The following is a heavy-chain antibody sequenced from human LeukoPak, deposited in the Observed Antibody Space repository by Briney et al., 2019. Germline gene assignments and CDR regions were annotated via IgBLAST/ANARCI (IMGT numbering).Heavy chain of an antibody. CDR1: DGSITTYY. Sequence: PSETLSLTCTISDGSITTYYWSWIRQPPGQGLEWIGYIYYSGSAHYNPSLKSRVTMSADASKNQFSLTLSSVTAADTALYYCVGDLDYRGNSGYFGLWGRGTLVTVSS. D-gene: IGHD4-23*01. CDR3: VGDLDYRGNSGYFGL. CDR2: IYYSGSA. J-gene: IGHJ2*01. V-gene: IGHV4-59*01.